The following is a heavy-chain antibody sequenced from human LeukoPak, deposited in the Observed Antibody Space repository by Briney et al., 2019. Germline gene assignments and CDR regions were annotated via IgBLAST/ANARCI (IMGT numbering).Heavy chain of an antibody. D-gene: IGHD2/OR15-2a*01. CDR2: IFYSGGT. CDR3: ARLPTSMANYFDY. Sequence: SETLSLTCTVSGGSINTPNYYWGWIRQTPGKGLEWIGNIFYSGGTYYSPSLTSRVTISLDTSRNQFSLKLNSVTAADTAVYYCARLPTSMANYFDYWGQGTLVTVSS. V-gene: IGHV4-39*07. J-gene: IGHJ4*02. CDR1: GGSINTPNYY.